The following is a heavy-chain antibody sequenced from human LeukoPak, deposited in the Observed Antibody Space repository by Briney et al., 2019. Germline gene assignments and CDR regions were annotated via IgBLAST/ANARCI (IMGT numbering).Heavy chain of an antibody. V-gene: IGHV4-34*01. CDR1: GGSFSGYY. Sequence: SETLSLTCAVYGGSFSGYYWSWIRQPPGKGLEWIGEINHSGSTNYNPSLKSRVTISVDTSKNQFSLKLSSVTAADTAVYYCARLRLRQYSSGWFLYYGMDVWGQGTTVTVSS. D-gene: IGHD6-19*01. CDR2: INHSGST. CDR3: ARLRLRQYSSGWFLYYGMDV. J-gene: IGHJ6*02.